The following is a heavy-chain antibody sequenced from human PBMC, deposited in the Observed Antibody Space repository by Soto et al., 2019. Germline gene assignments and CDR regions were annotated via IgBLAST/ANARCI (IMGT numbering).Heavy chain of an antibody. CDR3: ARLYYDSSSYYYFDS. CDR1: GGSISSYY. V-gene: IGHV4-59*01. CDR2: IYYSGST. J-gene: IGHJ4*02. D-gene: IGHD3-22*01. Sequence: SETLSLTCTVSGGSISSYYWSWIRQPPGKGLEWIGYIYYSGSTNYNPSLKSRVTISVDTSKNQFSLILSSVTSADTAVYYCARLYYDSSSYYYFDSWGQGTLVT.